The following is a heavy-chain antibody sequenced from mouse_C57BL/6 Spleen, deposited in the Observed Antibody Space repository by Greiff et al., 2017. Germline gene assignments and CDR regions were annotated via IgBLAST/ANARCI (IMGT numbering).Heavy chain of an antibody. D-gene: IGHD1-1*01. CDR2: IHPNSGST. V-gene: IGHV1-64*01. Sequence: VQLQQSGAELVKPGASVKLSCKASGYTFTSYWMHWVKQRPGQGLEWIGMIHPNSGSTNYNEKFKSKATLTVDKSSSTAYMQLSSLTSEDSAVYYCARSRGYGSSPFDYWGQGTTLTVSS. J-gene: IGHJ2*01. CDR3: ARSRGYGSSPFDY. CDR1: GYTFTSYW.